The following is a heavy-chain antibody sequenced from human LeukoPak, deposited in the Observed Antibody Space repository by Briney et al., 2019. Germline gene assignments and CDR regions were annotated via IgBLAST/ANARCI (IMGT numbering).Heavy chain of an antibody. D-gene: IGHD3-10*01. CDR3: AKDLGLPGYMDV. Sequence: GRSLRLSCAASGFTFSSYGMHWVRQAPGKGLEWVAVISYDGSNKYYADSVKGRFTISRDNSKNTLYLQMNSLRAEDTAVYYCAKDLGLPGYMDVWGKGTTVTISS. V-gene: IGHV3-30*18. CDR1: GFTFSSYG. J-gene: IGHJ6*03. CDR2: ISYDGSNK.